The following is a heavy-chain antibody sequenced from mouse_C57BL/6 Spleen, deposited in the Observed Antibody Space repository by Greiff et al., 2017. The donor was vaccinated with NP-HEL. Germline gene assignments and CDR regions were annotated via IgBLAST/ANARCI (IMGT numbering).Heavy chain of an antibody. CDR1: GFTFNTYA. J-gene: IGHJ1*03. Sequence: EVQRVESGGGLVQPKGSLKLSCADSGFTFNTYAMHWVRQAPGKGLEWVARIRSKSSNYATYYADSVKDRFTISRDDSQSMLYLQMNNLKTEDTAMYYCVRTGGATKYFDVWGTGTTVTVSS. D-gene: IGHD1-1*01. V-gene: IGHV10-3*01. CDR3: VRTGGATKYFDV. CDR2: IRSKSSNYAT.